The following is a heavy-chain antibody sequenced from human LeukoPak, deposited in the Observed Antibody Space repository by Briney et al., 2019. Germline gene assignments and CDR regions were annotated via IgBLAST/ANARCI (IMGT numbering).Heavy chain of an antibody. CDR3: AKRVVIRSTDYFYYYIHV. J-gene: IGHJ6*03. D-gene: IGHD3-3*01. CDR1: GFSFSDYG. CDR2: IRYNGDNK. Sequence: GGSLRLSCEASGFSFSDYGMHWVRQAPGKGLEWVAFIRYNGDNKYYADSVKGRFTVSRDNSQSTLYLQMNRLRVEDTAVYYCAKRVVIRSTDYFYYYIHVWGKGTTVTVSS. V-gene: IGHV3-30*02.